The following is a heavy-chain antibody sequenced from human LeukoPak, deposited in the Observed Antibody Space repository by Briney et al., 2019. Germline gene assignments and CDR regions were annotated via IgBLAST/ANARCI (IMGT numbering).Heavy chain of an antibody. D-gene: IGHD1-26*01. CDR2: INHSGST. J-gene: IGHJ4*02. V-gene: IGHV4-34*01. Sequence: SETLSLTCVGYGGTFSGYYWSWIGQPPGKGLEWIGEINHSGSTNYNPPLKSRVTISVDTSKNQFSLKLSSVTAATTAVYYGARGVEGSYSDYFDFWGQGTLVTVSS. CDR3: ARGVEGSYSDYFDF. CDR1: GGTFSGYY.